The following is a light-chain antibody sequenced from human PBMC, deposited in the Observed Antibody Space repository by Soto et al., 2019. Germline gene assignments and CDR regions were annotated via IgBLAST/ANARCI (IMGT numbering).Light chain of an antibody. J-gene: IGLJ3*02. CDR2: GNS. CDR3: QSYDSSLSGWV. V-gene: IGLV1-40*01. Sequence: QSVLTQPPSVSGAPGQRVTISCTGSSSNIGAGYDVHWYQQLPGTAPKLLIYGNSNRPSGVPDRFSGSKSGTSASLAITGLKAEDEVDYYCQSYDSSLSGWVFGGGTKLTVL. CDR1: SSNIGAGYD.